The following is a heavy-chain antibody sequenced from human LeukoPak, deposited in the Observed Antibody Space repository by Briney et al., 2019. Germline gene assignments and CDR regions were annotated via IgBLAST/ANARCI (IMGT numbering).Heavy chain of an antibody. J-gene: IGHJ1*01. D-gene: IGHD2-15*01. CDR3: AGRGHRYSRD. V-gene: IGHV4-4*09. CDR2: ISDSGIT. Sequence: PSETLSLTCTVSGDSVSSGYWTWIRQSPGKGLEWIGYISDSGITDYNPTLKSRLTISVDTSNNQFSLNLNSVTAADTAVYYCAGRGHRYSRDWGQGILVTVS. CDR1: GDSVSSGY.